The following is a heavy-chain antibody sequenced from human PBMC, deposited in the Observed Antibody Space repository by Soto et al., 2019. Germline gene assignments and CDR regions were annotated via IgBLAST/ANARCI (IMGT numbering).Heavy chain of an antibody. CDR1: GFTLSSYA. CDR2: FSGTGGYT. Sequence: GSLRLSCAASGFTLSSYAMSWVRQAPGKGLEWVSTFSGTGGYTYYADSVKGRFTISRDDSKNTLFLHMNSLRAADTAVYYCARGQRALITYGPFDPWGQGTLVTVSS. V-gene: IGHV3-23*01. CDR3: ARGQRALITYGPFDP. D-gene: IGHD4-17*01. J-gene: IGHJ5*02.